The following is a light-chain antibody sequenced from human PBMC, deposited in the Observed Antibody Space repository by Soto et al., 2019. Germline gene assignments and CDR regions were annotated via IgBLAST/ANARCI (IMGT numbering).Light chain of an antibody. V-gene: IGKV1-39*01. CDR3: QQSYSTPRT. J-gene: IGKJ1*01. CDR2: AAS. CDR1: QSISSY. Sequence: DIQMTPSPSSLSASVGARVPITCRASQSISSYLIWFQQKPGKAPKLLIYAASSLQSGVPSRFSGSGSGTDFTLTISSLQPEDFATYYCQQSYSTPRTFGQGTKVEIK.